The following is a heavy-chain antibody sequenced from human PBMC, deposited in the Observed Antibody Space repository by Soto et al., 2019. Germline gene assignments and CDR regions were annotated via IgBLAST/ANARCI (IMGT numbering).Heavy chain of an antibody. CDR3: ARDWHTGYYLDY. V-gene: IGHV3-21*01. J-gene: IGHJ4*02. CDR1: GFTLNRYG. CDR2: ISTSSSYI. D-gene: IGHD2-8*02. Sequence: GGSLRLSCAASGFTLNRYGMHWVRQAPGKGLEWVSSISTSSSYIYYADSVKGRFTISRDNAKNSLYLQMNSLRAEDTAVYYCARDWHTGYYLDYWGQGNMVTVSS.